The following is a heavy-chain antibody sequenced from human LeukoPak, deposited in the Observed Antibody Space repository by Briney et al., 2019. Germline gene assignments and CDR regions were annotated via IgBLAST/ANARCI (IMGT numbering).Heavy chain of an antibody. J-gene: IGHJ3*02. Sequence: GGSLRLSCAASGFTFSSYAMLWVRQAPGKGLEWVSSISSSSSYIYYADSVKGRFTISRDNAKNSLYLQMNSLRAEDTAVYYCARVVAVAGRAFDIWGQGTMVTVSS. D-gene: IGHD6-19*01. CDR3: ARVVAVAGRAFDI. V-gene: IGHV3-21*01. CDR1: GFTFSSYA. CDR2: ISSSSSYI.